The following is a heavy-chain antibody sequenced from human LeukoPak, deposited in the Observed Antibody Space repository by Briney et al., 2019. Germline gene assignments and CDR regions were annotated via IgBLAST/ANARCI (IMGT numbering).Heavy chain of an antibody. CDR3: AKDSSHYDSSADY. Sequence: GGSLRLSCAASGFTFSSYPMNWVRQAPGKGLEWVSAISGSGGRTYYADSVKGRFTISRDNSKNTVFLQMNSLRADATAVYYCAKDSSHYDSSADYWGQGTLVTVSS. CDR1: GFTFSSYP. CDR2: ISGSGGRT. D-gene: IGHD3-22*01. V-gene: IGHV3-23*01. J-gene: IGHJ4*02.